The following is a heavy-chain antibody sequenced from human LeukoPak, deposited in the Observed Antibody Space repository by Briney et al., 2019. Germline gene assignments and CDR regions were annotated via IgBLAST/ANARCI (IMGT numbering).Heavy chain of an antibody. Sequence: PSQTLSLTCTVPGGSISSGSYYWTWIRQPAGKGLEWIGRIYTSGTTNYNPSLKSRVTISVDTSKNQFSLKLNSVTAADTAVYYCARAAGAAFDYWGQGTLVTVSS. CDR3: ARAAGAAFDY. V-gene: IGHV4-61*02. D-gene: IGHD1-26*01. CDR2: IYTSGTT. J-gene: IGHJ4*02. CDR1: GGSISSGSYY.